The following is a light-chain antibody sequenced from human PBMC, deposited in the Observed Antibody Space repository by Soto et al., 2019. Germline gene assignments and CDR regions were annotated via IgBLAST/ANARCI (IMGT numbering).Light chain of an antibody. V-gene: IGKV3-15*01. CDR1: QSVYRN. CDR3: QQQYNMYT. CDR2: GAS. Sequence: IVMTQSPATLSATPGERATLSCTASQSVYRNLAWYQQKPGQAPRLLIYGASTRATGIPARFSGSGSGTEITLTSSSLQSEDFAVYYCQQQYNMYTYGQGTRVEI. J-gene: IGKJ2*01.